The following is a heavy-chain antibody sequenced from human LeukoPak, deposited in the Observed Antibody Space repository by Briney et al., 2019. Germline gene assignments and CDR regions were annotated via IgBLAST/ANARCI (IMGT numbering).Heavy chain of an antibody. CDR1: GYTFTSYG. D-gene: IGHD6-19*01. CDR3: ARDLGYSSGWYKGY. Sequence: GASVKASCKASGYTFTSYGISWVRQAPGQGLEWMGWISAYNGNTNYAQKLQGRVTMTTDTTTSTAYMELRSLRSDDTAVYYCARDLGYSSGWYKGYWGQGTLVTVSS. V-gene: IGHV1-18*01. CDR2: ISAYNGNT. J-gene: IGHJ4*02.